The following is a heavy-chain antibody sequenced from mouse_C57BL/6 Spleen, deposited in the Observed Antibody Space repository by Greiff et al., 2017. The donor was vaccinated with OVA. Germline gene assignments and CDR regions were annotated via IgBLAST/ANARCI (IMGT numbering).Heavy chain of an antibody. Sequence: EVKLVESGGGLVKPGGSLKLSCAASGFTFSSYAMSWVRQTPEKRLEWVATISDGGSYTYYPDNVKGRFTISRDNAKNNLYLQMSHLKSEDTAMYYCARGDYDGSFAYWGQGTLVTVSA. CDR3: ARGDYDGSFAY. J-gene: IGHJ3*01. CDR1: GFTFSSYA. CDR2: ISDGGSYT. D-gene: IGHD2-4*01. V-gene: IGHV5-4*03.